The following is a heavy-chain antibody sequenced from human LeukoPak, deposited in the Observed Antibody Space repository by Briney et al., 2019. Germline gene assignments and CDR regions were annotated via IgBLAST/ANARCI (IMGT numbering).Heavy chain of an antibody. D-gene: IGHD2/OR15-2a*01. J-gene: IGHJ4*02. Sequence: PGGSLRFSCAASGFTFSNAWMSWVRQAPGKGLEWVGRIKSKTDGGTTDYAAPVKGRFTISRDDSKNTLYLQMNSLKTEDTAVYYCTTDLSLGFFGYWGQGTLVTVSS. CDR3: TTDLSLGFFGY. CDR2: IKSKTDGGTT. V-gene: IGHV3-15*01. CDR1: GFTFSNAW.